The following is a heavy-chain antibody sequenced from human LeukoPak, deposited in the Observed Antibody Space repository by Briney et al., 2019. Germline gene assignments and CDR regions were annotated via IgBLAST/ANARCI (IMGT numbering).Heavy chain of an antibody. J-gene: IGHJ4*02. D-gene: IGHD3-22*01. Sequence: ASVKVSYKASGGTFSSYAISWVRQAPGQGLEWMGGIIPIFGTANYAQKFQGRVTITADESTSTAYMELSSLRSEDTAVYYCARGYDSIRNYFDYWGQGTLVTVSS. CDR1: GGTFSSYA. CDR2: IIPIFGTA. CDR3: ARGYDSIRNYFDY. V-gene: IGHV1-69*13.